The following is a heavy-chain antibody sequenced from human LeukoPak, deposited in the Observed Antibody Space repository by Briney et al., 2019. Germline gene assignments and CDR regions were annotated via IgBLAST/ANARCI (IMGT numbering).Heavy chain of an antibody. D-gene: IGHD3-22*01. CDR3: ARGGAYYYDSSGYYFDYFDY. V-gene: IGHV4-34*01. J-gene: IGHJ4*02. CDR1: GGSFSGYY. Sequence: PSETLSLTCAVYGGSFSGYYWSGIRQPPGKGLEWIGEINHSGSTNYNPSLKSRVTISVDTSRNQFSLKLSSVTAADTAVYYCARGGAYYYDSSGYYFDYFDYWGQGTLVTVSS. CDR2: INHSGST.